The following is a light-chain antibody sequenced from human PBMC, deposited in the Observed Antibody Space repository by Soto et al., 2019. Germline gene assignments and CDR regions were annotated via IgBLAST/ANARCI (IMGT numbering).Light chain of an antibody. J-gene: IGKJ4*01. CDR3: QQYYSYPLT. CDR1: QGISSY. V-gene: IGKV1-8*01. CDR2: AAS. Sequence: AIRMTQSPSSFSASTGDRVTITCRASQGISSYLAWYQQKPGKAPKLLIYAASTLQSGVPSMFSGSASGTDFTLIISSLQSEDFATYYWQQYYSYPLTFGGGTKVEIK.